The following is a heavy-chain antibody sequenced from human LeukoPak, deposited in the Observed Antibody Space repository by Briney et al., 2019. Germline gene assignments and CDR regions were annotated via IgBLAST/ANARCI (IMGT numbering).Heavy chain of an antibody. Sequence: PSETLSLTCTVSGGSISSYYWSWIRQPPGKGLEWIGYIYTSGSTIYSPSLKSRVTISVDTSKNQFSLKLSSVTAADTAVYYCARLPTMVRGLWFDPWGQGTLVTVSS. CDR3: ARLPTMVRGLWFDP. J-gene: IGHJ5*02. D-gene: IGHD3-10*01. CDR1: GGSISSYY. V-gene: IGHV4-4*09. CDR2: IYTSGST.